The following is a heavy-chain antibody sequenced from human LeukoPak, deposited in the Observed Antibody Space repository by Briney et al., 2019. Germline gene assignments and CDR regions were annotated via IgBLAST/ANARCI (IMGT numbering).Heavy chain of an antibody. V-gene: IGHV3-33*08. CDR2: IWYDGSNK. Sequence: GGSLRLSCADSGFTLSIYGLHWVRQAPGKGLEWVAVIWYDGSNKYYADSVKGRFTISRDNSKNTLYLQMNSLRAEDTAVYYCARVREQLDPYFDYWGQGTLVTVSS. CDR1: GFTLSIYG. CDR3: ARVREQLDPYFDY. D-gene: IGHD6-13*01. J-gene: IGHJ4*02.